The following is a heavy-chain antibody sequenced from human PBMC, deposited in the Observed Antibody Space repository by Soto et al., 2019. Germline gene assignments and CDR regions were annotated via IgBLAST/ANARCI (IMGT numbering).Heavy chain of an antibody. D-gene: IGHD3-10*01. CDR2: IYTSGST. CDR3: ARDTGTMVRGVIIRHFDY. V-gene: IGHV4-4*07. Sequence: AETLSLTCTVSGGSISSYYWSWIRQPAGKGLEWIGRIYTSGSTNYTPSLKSRVTMSVDTSKNQFSLKLSSVTAADTAVYYCARDTGTMVRGVIIRHFDYWGQGTLVTVS. J-gene: IGHJ4*02. CDR1: GGSISSYY.